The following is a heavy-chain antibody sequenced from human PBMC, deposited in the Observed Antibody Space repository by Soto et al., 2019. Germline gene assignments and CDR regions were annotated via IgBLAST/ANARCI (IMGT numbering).Heavy chain of an antibody. CDR1: GGTFSSYA. CDR3: ARVRYYDILTGPNWFDP. D-gene: IGHD3-9*01. J-gene: IGHJ5*02. CDR2: IIPIFGTA. Sequence: QVQLVQSGAEVKKPGSSVKVSCKASGGTFSSYAISWVRQAPGQGLEWMGGIIPIFGTANYAQKFQGRVTITADESTSTAYMEMSSLRSEDTPVYYCARVRYYDILTGPNWFDPWGQGTLVTVSS. V-gene: IGHV1-69*01.